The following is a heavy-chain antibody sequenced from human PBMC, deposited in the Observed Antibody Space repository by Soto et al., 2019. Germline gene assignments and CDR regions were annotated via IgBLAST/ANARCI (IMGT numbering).Heavy chain of an antibody. CDR2: INPNSGGT. CDR1: GYTFTGYY. J-gene: IGHJ6*02. CDR3: ARDLKPNRKTQIYYYYGMDV. Sequence: ASVKVSCKASGYTFTGYYMHWVLQAPGQGLEWMGWINPNSGGTNYAQKFQGWVTMTRDTSISTAYMELSRLRSDDTAVYYCARDLKPNRKTQIYYYYGMDVWGQGTTVTVSS. V-gene: IGHV1-2*04.